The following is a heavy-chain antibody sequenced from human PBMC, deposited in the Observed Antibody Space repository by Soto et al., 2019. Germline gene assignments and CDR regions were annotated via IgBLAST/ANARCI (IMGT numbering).Heavy chain of an antibody. CDR1: GGSPSSYY. CDR3: ARDRGISVTGYFDY. J-gene: IGHJ4*02. CDR2: IYYTGST. D-gene: IGHD6-19*01. V-gene: IGHV4-59*01. Sequence: LALTCTVSGGSPSSYYCSWLRQPPGKGLDLIGYIYYTGSTNYNPSLKSRVTISVDTSKNQFSLKLSSVTAADTAVYYCARDRGISVTGYFDYWGQGTLVTVSS.